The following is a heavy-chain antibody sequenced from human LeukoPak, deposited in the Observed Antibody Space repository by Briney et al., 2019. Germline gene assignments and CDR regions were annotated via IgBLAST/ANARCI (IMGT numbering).Heavy chain of an antibody. V-gene: IGHV3-11*01. CDR2: ISSSGSTI. CDR1: GFTFSDYY. J-gene: IGHJ6*02. Sequence: KSGGSLRLSCAASGFTFSDYYMSWIRQAPGKGLEWVSYISSSGSTIYYADSVKGRFTISRDNAKNSLYLQMNSLRAEDTAVYYCARLPILTGYYFSARASYYYGMDVWGQGTTVTVSS. CDR3: ARLPILTGYYFSARASYYYGMDV. D-gene: IGHD3-9*01.